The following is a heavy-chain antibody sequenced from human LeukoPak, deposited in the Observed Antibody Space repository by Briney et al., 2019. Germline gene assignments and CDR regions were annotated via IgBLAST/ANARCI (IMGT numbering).Heavy chain of an antibody. Sequence: GGSLRLSCAASGVTFSSYAMTCARQAPGKGLEWVSAISGSGGSTFYADSVKGRFTLSRDNSKNTLYLQMNSLRAEDTAVYYCAKVGDGYNSADYWGQGTLVTVSS. CDR2: ISGSGGST. J-gene: IGHJ4*02. CDR3: AKVGDGYNSADY. V-gene: IGHV3-23*01. D-gene: IGHD5-24*01. CDR1: GVTFSSYA.